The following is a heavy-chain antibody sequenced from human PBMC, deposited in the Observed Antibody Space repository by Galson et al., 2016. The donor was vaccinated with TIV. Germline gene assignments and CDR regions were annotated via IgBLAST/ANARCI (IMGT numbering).Heavy chain of an antibody. D-gene: IGHD2-15*01. CDR1: GFTFSSFW. Sequence: SLRHSCAASGFTFSSFWMSWVRQAPGKGLEWVAYIRSEAYGGSPEYAASARGRFTVSRDDSASIAYLDLNSLKDEDTAVYFCSRGPIQMQPQGGYYFDSWGQGTPVTVSS. CDR2: IRSEAYGGSP. V-gene: IGHV3-49*04. CDR3: SRGPIQMQPQGGYYFDS. J-gene: IGHJ4*02.